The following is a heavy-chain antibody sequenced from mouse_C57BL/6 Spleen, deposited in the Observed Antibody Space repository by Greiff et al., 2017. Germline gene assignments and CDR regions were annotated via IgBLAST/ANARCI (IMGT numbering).Heavy chain of an antibody. J-gene: IGHJ3*01. V-gene: IGHV3-6*01. CDR1: GYSITSGYY. CDR2: ISYDGSN. D-gene: IGHD2-5*01. CDR3: ARSPYYSNSWFAY. Sequence: EVKLVESGPGLVKPSQSLSLTCSVTGYSITSGYYWNWIRQFPGNKLEWMGYISYDGSNNYNPSLKNRISITRDTSKNQFFLKLNSVTTEDTATYYCARSPYYSNSWFAYWGQGTLVTVSA.